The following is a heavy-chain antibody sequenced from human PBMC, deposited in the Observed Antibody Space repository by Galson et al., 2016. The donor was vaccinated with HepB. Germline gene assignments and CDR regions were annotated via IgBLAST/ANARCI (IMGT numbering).Heavy chain of an antibody. CDR2: IKQDGSEK. CDR3: ARGPSFYWERRGYYFDY. D-gene: IGHD1-26*01. V-gene: IGHV3-7*03. J-gene: IGHJ4*02. Sequence: SLRLSCAASGFTFSSYWMSWVRQAPGKGLEWVANIKQDGSEKYYVDSVKGRFTISRDNAKNSLYLQMNHLRAEDTAVYYCARGPSFYWERRGYYFDYWGQGTLVTVSS. CDR1: GFTFSSYW.